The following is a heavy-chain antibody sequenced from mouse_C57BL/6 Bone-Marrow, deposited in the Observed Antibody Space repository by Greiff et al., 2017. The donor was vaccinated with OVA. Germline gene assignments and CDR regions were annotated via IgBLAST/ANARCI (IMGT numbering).Heavy chain of an antibody. CDR2: IWSGGST. D-gene: IGHD2-1*01. J-gene: IGHJ2*01. CDR3: ARNYYGHWDYFDY. CDR1: GFSLTRYG. Sequence: QVQLQQSGPGLVQPSQSLSITCPVSGFSLTRYGVRWVRQSPGKGLEWLGVIWSGGSTDYNAAFISRLSISKDNSKSQVFFKMNSLQADDTAIYYCARNYYGHWDYFDYWGQGTTLTVSS. V-gene: IGHV2-2*01.